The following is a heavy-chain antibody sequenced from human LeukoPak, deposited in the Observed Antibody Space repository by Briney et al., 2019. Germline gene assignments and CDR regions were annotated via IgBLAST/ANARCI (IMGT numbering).Heavy chain of an antibody. J-gene: IGHJ3*01. CDR3: ARVDAFDL. V-gene: IGHV3-21*01. Sequence: GGSLRLSCAASGFTFSSYDMNWVRQAPGKGLEWVSYISSSSNYIYYAGSVKGRFTISRDNAKNSLYLQMNSLRAEDTAVYYCARVDAFDLWGQGTMVTVSP. CDR2: ISSSSNYI. CDR1: GFTFSSYD.